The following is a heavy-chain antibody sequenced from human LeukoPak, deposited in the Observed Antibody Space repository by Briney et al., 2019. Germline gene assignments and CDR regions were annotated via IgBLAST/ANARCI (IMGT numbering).Heavy chain of an antibody. CDR1: GYTFTSYD. Sequence: ASVRVSCKASGYTFTSYDINWVRQATGQGLEWMGWMNPNSGNTGYAQKFQGRVTITRNNSISTAYVELSSLRSEDTAVYYCARDYFGYDSSGSGFDYWGQGTLVTVSS. J-gene: IGHJ4*02. CDR3: ARDYFGYDSSGSGFDY. V-gene: IGHV1-8*03. D-gene: IGHD3-22*01. CDR2: MNPNSGNT.